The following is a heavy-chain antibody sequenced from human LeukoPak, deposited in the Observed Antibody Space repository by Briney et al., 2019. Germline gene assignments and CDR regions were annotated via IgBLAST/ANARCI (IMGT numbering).Heavy chain of an antibody. CDR2: MYYSGST. CDR3: ARLSRSGYYMDV. Sequence: SETLSLTCTVSGGSISSYYWSWIRQPPGKGLEWIGYMYYSGSTNYNPSLKSRVTISVDKPKNQFSLKLSSVTAADTAVYYCARLSRSGYYMDVWGKGTTVTVSS. CDR1: GGSISSYY. D-gene: IGHD3-3*01. J-gene: IGHJ6*03. V-gene: IGHV4-59*12.